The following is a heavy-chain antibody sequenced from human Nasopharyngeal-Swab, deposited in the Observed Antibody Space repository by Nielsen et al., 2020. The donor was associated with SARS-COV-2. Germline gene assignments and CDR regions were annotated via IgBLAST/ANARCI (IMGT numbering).Heavy chain of an antibody. Sequence: GESLKISCAASGFTFSSYSMNWVRQAPGKGLEWVSSISSSSSYIYYADSVKGRFTISRDNAKNSLYLQMNSLRAEDTAVYYCARDFDYGGNSVDYWGQGTLVTVSS. CDR1: GFTFSSYS. J-gene: IGHJ4*02. CDR2: ISSSSSYI. CDR3: ARDFDYGGNSVDY. V-gene: IGHV3-21*01. D-gene: IGHD4-23*01.